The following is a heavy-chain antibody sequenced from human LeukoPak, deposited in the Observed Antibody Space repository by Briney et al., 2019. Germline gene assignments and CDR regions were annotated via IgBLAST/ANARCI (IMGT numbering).Heavy chain of an antibody. CDR3: ARENSSGWYYYFDY. V-gene: IGHV4-30-2*01. Sequence: SETLSLTCTVSGGSISSGDYYWSWIRQPPGKGLEWIGYIYHSGSTYYNPSLKSRVTISVDRSKNQFSLKLSSVTAADTAVYYCARENSSGWYYYFDYWGQGTLVTVSS. D-gene: IGHD6-19*01. CDR2: IYHSGST. J-gene: IGHJ4*02. CDR1: GGSISSGDYY.